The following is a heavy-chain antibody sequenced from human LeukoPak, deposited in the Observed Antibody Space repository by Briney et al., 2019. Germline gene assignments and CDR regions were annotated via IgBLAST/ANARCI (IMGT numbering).Heavy chain of an antibody. CDR3: ARGYYDSSGSIYYYYYYMDV. Sequence: SVKVSCKAYRRTFSSYAISWVRQAPGQGLEWMGGIIPIFGTANYAQKFQGRVTITTDESTSTAYMELSSLRSEDTAVYYCARGYYDSSGSIYYYYYYMDVWGKGTTVTVSS. CDR2: IIPIFGTA. J-gene: IGHJ6*03. V-gene: IGHV1-69*05. CDR1: RRTFSSYA. D-gene: IGHD3-22*01.